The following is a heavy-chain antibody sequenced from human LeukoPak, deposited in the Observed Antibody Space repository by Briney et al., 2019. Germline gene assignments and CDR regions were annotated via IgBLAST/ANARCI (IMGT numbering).Heavy chain of an antibody. CDR1: GFSFNNYA. CDR3: AKGAYDYIEIAYFDY. D-gene: IGHD5-12*01. J-gene: IGHJ4*02. CDR2: IIGSSGST. V-gene: IGHV3-23*01. Sequence: GGSLRLSCVASGFSFNNYAMNWVRQAPGKGLEWVSLIIGSSGSTFNADSVKGRFTISRDKSKNTLYLQMNSLRAEDTAVYYCAKGAYDYIEIAYFDYWGQGSLVTVSS.